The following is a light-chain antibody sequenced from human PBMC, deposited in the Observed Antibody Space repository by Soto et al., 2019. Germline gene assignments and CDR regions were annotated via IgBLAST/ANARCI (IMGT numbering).Light chain of an antibody. Sequence: EIVLTQSPGTLSLSPGERATLSCRASQSVSSSYLAWYQQKPGQAPRLLIYSASSRATGIPDRFSGSGSGTDFTLTINRLEPEDFAVYYCQQYGTAPRTFGQGTKLEIK. J-gene: IGKJ2*01. CDR2: SAS. V-gene: IGKV3-20*01. CDR1: QSVSSSY. CDR3: QQYGTAPRT.